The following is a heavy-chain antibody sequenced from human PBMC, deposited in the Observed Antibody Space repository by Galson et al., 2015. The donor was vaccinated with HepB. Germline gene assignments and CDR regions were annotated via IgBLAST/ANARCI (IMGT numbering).Heavy chain of an antibody. CDR3: AKAPYSRGVWGSHGHETAFDY. J-gene: IGHJ4*02. CDR2: ISGSGGST. Sequence: SLRLSCAASGFTFSSYVMSWVRQAPGKGLEWVSAISGSGGSTYYADSVKGRFTISREYLQMNSLRAEDTAVYYCAKAPYSRGVWGSHGHETAFDYWGQGTLVTVSS. CDR1: GFTFSSYV. V-gene: IGHV3-23*01. D-gene: IGHD3-10*01.